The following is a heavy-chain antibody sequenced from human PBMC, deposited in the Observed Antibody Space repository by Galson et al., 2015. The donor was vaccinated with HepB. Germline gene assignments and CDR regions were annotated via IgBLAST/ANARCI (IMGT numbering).Heavy chain of an antibody. CDR3: TTKGYYGSGTRSDYYYYGMDV. D-gene: IGHD3-10*01. V-gene: IGHV3-15*07. CDR1: GFTFSNAW. CDR2: IKSKTDGGTT. Sequence: SLRLSCAASGFTFSNAWMNWVRQAPGKGLEWVGRIKSKTDGGTTDYAAPVKGRFTISRDDPKNTLYLQMNSLKTEDTAVYYCTTKGYYGSGTRSDYYYYGMDVWDQGTTVTVSS. J-gene: IGHJ6*02.